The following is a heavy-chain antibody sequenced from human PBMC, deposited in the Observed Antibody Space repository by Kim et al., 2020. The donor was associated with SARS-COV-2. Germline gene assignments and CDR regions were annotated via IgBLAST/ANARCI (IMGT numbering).Heavy chain of an antibody. CDR3: AKDVSGTFRGYGRDV. Sequence: CAASGFTFSSYAMSWVRQAPGKGLEWVSTITGNGGSTYYADSVKGRFTISRDNSKNTLFLQMNSLRAEDTAVYYCAKDVSGTFRGYGRDVWGQGTKVTV. J-gene: IGHJ6*02. CDR1: GFTFSSYA. CDR2: ITGNGGST. D-gene: IGHD6-25*01. V-gene: IGHV3-23*01.